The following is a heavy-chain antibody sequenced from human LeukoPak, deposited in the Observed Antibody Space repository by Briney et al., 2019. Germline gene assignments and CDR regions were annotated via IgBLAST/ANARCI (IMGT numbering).Heavy chain of an antibody. V-gene: IGHV3-30-3*01. Sequence: SCKASGYTFSSYAMHWVRQAPGKGLEWVAVISYDGSNKYYADSVKGRFTISRNNSKNTLYLQMNSLRAEDTAVYYCARGHPITYYYDSSGYYSYYYGMDVWGQGTTVTVSS. CDR1: GYTFSSYA. J-gene: IGHJ6*02. D-gene: IGHD3-22*01. CDR3: ARGHPITYYYDSSGYYSYYYGMDV. CDR2: ISYDGSNK.